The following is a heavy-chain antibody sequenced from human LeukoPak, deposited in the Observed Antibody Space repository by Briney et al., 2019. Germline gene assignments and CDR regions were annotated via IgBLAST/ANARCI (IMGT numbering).Heavy chain of an antibody. Sequence: PGGSLRLSCAASGFTFDDYAMHWVRQAPGKGLEWVSGISWNSGSIGYADSVKGRFTISRDNAKNSLHLQMNSLRAEDTAVYYCLRSSIWQVDYWGQGTLVTVSS. J-gene: IGHJ4*02. V-gene: IGHV3-9*01. CDR2: ISWNSGSI. CDR1: GFTFDDYA. CDR3: LRSSIWQVDY. D-gene: IGHD6-13*01.